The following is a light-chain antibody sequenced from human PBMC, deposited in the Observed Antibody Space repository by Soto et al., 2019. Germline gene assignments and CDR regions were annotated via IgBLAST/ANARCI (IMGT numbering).Light chain of an antibody. Sequence: QSALTQPPSASGSPGQSVAIFCTGTASDIGGYTFVSWYQQHPGKAPKLLIYDVNKRPSGVPDRFSGSKSGNTASLTVSGHQAEDEADYYCSAHGGTNPYVFGTGTKLTVL. CDR1: ASDIGGYTF. V-gene: IGLV2-8*01. CDR3: SAHGGTNPYV. J-gene: IGLJ1*01. CDR2: DVN.